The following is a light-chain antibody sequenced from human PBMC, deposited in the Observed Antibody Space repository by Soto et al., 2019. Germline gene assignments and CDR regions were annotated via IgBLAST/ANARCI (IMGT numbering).Light chain of an antibody. CDR1: QSVSSSY. CDR3: QQYGSSPFT. Sequence: EIVLTQSPGTLSLSPGERATLSCRASQSVSSSYFAWYQQKPGQPPRLLIYGASSRATGIPDRFSGSGSGTDFTLTISRLEPEDFAVYYCQQYGSSPFTFGPGTKV. J-gene: IGKJ3*01. V-gene: IGKV3-20*01. CDR2: GAS.